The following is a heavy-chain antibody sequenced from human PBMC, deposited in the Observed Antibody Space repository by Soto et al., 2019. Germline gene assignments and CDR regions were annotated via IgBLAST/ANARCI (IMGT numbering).Heavy chain of an antibody. Sequence: GASVKVSCKASGYTFTSYAMHWVRQAPGQRLEWMGWINAGNGNTKYSQKFQGRVTITRDTSASTAYMELSSLRSEDTAVYYCAREVLVSGYHFDDWGQGTLVTVSS. CDR2: INAGNGNT. CDR3: AREVLVSGYHFDD. CDR1: GYTFTSYA. V-gene: IGHV1-3*01. J-gene: IGHJ4*02. D-gene: IGHD3-22*01.